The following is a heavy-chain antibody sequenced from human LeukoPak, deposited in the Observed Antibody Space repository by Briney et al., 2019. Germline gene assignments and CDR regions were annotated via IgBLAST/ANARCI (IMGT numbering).Heavy chain of an antibody. J-gene: IGHJ4*02. CDR2: ISGYNGHT. Sequence: ASVKVSCKASGYTLTTYGMSWVRQAHGQGLEWMGWISGYNGHTNYAQSLQGRVTMTTDPSTGTAYMELRSLSSDDTAVYYCARDRGRQLVPQAFDYWGQGTLVTVSS. CDR1: GYTLTTYG. CDR3: ARDRGRQLVPQAFDY. V-gene: IGHV1-18*01. D-gene: IGHD6-13*01.